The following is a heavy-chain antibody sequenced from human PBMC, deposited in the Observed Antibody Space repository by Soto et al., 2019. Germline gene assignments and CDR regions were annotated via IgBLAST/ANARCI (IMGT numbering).Heavy chain of an antibody. J-gene: IGHJ6*02. V-gene: IGHV1-69*13. CDR3: ARDRRYSSPGYYYYGMDV. CDR1: GGTFSSYA. CDR2: IIPIFGTA. D-gene: IGHD6-13*01. Sequence: ASVKVSCKASGGTFSSYAISWVRQAPGQGLEWMGGIIPIFGTANYAQKFQGRVTITADESTSTAYMELSSLRSEDTAVYYCARDRRYSSPGYYYYGMDVWGQGTTVTVSS.